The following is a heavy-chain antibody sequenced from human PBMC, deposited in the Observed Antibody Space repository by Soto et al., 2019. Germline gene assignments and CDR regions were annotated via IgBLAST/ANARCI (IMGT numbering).Heavy chain of an antibody. V-gene: IGHV3-15*01. J-gene: IGHJ4*02. CDR3: PTSGSGWDYFDY. Sequence: EVQLVESGGGLVKPGGSLRLSCAGSGFTFSNAWMSWVRQAPGKGLEWVGRMKRKSDGGKTDYDASVKGRFTISRDDSKNTLYLQRNSLKTEDTAVYYCPTSGSGWDYFDYWGQGILVTVSS. D-gene: IGHD6-19*01. CDR2: MKRKSDGGKT. CDR1: GFTFSNAW.